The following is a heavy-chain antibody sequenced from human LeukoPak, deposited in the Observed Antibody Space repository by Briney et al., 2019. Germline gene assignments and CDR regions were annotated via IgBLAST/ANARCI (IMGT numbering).Heavy chain of an antibody. D-gene: IGHD2-2*01. CDR3: AREGYCSRTSCSFDY. Sequence: SETLSLTCTVSGGSISSYYWSLIRQPAGKGLEWIGRIYTSGSTNYNPSLKSRVTMSVDTSKNQFSLKLSSVTAADTAVYYCAREGYCSRTSCSFDYWGQGTLVTVSS. J-gene: IGHJ4*02. CDR2: IYTSGST. CDR1: GGSISSYY. V-gene: IGHV4-4*07.